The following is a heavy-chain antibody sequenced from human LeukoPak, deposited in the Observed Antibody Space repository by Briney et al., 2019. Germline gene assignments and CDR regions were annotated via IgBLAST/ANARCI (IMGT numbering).Heavy chain of an antibody. D-gene: IGHD2-2*01. CDR1: GFTFSSYS. V-gene: IGHV3-21*01. CDR3: ARTTALGYCSSTSCYSGDGY. J-gene: IGHJ4*02. CDR2: ISSSGSYI. Sequence: GGSLRLSCAASGFTFSSYSMNWVRQAPGKGLEWVSSISSSGSYIYYADSVKGRFTISRDNAKNSLYLQMNSLRAEDTAVYYCARTTALGYCSSTSCYSGDGYWGQGTLVTVSS.